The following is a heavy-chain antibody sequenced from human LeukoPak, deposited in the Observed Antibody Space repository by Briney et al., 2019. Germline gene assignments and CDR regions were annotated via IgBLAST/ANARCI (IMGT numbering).Heavy chain of an antibody. CDR1: GYTFTGYY. CDR2: INPNSGGT. CDR3: ARAPNDCSSTSCYRGYYFDY. V-gene: IGHV1-2*04. Sequence: ASVKVSCKASGYTFTGYYMHWVRQAPGQGLGWMGWINPNSGGTNYAQKFQGWVTMTRDTSISTAYMELSRLRSDDTAVYYCARAPNDCSSTSCYRGYYFDYRGQGTLVTVSS. D-gene: IGHD2-2*01. J-gene: IGHJ4*02.